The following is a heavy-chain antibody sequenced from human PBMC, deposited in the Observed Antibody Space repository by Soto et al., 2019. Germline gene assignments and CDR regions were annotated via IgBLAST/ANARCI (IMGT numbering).Heavy chain of an antibody. CDR3: SRLAEWEYYYGMDV. J-gene: IGHJ6*02. V-gene: IGHV3-73*02. D-gene: IGHD1-26*01. Sequence: EVQLVESGGGLVQPGGSLKLSCAASGFVFSGSAMHWVRQASGKGLEWVGRIRSRTDNYATAYAASVKGRFTISRDDSSNTAFLQMNSLKTEDTAVYYCSRLAEWEYYYGMDVWGPGTTVTVSS. CDR2: IRSRTDNYAT. CDR1: GFVFSGSA.